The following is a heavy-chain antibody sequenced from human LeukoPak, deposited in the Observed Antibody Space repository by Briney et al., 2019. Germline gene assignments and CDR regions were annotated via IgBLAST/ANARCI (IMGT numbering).Heavy chain of an antibody. CDR3: VRGYNSFDI. D-gene: IGHD5-18*01. V-gene: IGHV3-72*01. Sequence: GKSLRLSCAASGFTFSDHYMDWVRQAPGKGLEWVARSTNKATGFITLYAASVRGRFTISRDVSENSLYLQMNSLKTEDTAVYYCVRGYNSFDIWGQGTMVTVSS. CDR1: GFTFSDHY. CDR2: STNKATGFIT. J-gene: IGHJ3*02.